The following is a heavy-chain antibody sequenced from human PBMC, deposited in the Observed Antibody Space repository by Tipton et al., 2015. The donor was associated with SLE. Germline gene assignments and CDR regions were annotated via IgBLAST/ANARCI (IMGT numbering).Heavy chain of an antibody. CDR1: GASITSGGFF. CDR2: VSYSGST. CDR3: ARLRIVYGFHGLDY. D-gene: IGHD2-8*01. V-gene: IGHV4-31*03. Sequence: TLSLTCTVSGASITSGGFFWSWIRQHPGKGLEWIGYVSYSGSTSYNPSLKSRVTISLDRSKNQFSLKLSPVTAADTAVYFCARLRIVYGFHGLDYWGLGTRVTVSA. J-gene: IGHJ4*02.